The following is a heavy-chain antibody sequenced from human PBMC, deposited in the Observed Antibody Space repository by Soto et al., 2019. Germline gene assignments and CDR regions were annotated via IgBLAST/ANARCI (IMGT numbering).Heavy chain of an antibody. CDR1: GFPFNSYW. J-gene: IGHJ6*03. CDR3: ATTVMDASDNYYYYMDV. Sequence: PGGSLRLSCSASGFPFNSYWISWVRQAPGKGLEWVANIKQDGSEKYYVDSVKGRFTISRDNAKNSLYLQMNSLRAEDTAVYYCATTVMDASDNYYYYMDVWGKGTTVTVSS. V-gene: IGHV3-7*01. CDR2: IKQDGSEK. D-gene: IGHD4-4*01.